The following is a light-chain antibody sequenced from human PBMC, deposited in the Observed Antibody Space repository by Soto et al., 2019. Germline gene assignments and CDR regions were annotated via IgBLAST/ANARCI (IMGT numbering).Light chain of an antibody. Sequence: DVQMTQAPSSLSASVGDRVTITCRASQGISNYLDWCQQKPGKVPKLLIYAASILQSGVTSRFSGSGYGTDFTITISSLQPEDVATYYCQKYNSAPRTFGGGTKVEIK. CDR3: QKYNSAPRT. J-gene: IGKJ4*02. V-gene: IGKV1-27*01. CDR2: AAS. CDR1: QGISNY.